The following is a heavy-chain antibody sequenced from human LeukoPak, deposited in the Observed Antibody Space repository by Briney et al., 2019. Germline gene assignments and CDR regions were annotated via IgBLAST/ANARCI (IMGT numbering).Heavy chain of an antibody. D-gene: IGHD5-12*01. CDR3: ARRGRAAGKYGGYEYSSFDY. J-gene: IGHJ4*02. Sequence: KPSETLSLTCTVSGGSISSYYWSWVRQPPGKGLDYIGYISYSGSTNYNPSLMSRATISVDTSKNRFSLKLSSVTAADTAVYYCARRGRAAGKYGGYEYSSFDYWGQGTLVTVSS. CDR2: ISYSGST. CDR1: GGSISSYY. V-gene: IGHV4-59*08.